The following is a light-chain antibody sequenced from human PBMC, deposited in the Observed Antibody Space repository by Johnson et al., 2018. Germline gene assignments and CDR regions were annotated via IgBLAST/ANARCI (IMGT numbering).Light chain of an antibody. CDR3: GTWDSSLSAGNV. V-gene: IGLV1-51*02. Sequence: QSVLTQPPSVSAAPGQKVTISCSGSSSNIGNNYVSWYQQLPGTAPKLLIYENNKRPSGIPDRFSGSKSGTSATLGIAGLQTGDEAGYYCGTWDSSLSAGNVFGTGTKFTVL. CDR2: ENN. J-gene: IGLJ1*01. CDR1: SSNIGNNY.